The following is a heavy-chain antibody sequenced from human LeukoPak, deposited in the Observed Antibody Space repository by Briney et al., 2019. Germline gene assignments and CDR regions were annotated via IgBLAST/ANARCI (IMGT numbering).Heavy chain of an antibody. CDR2: INPNSGGT. CDR3: ARGWSYYGSGSYYIDPHFDY. J-gene: IGHJ4*02. Sequence: ASVKVSCKASGYTFTGYYMHWVRQAPGQGLEWMGWINPNSGGTNYAQKFQGRVTMTRGTSISTAYMELSRLRSDDTAVCYCARGWSYYGSGSYYIDPHFDYWGQGTLVTVSS. V-gene: IGHV1-2*02. CDR1: GYTFTGYY. D-gene: IGHD3-10*01.